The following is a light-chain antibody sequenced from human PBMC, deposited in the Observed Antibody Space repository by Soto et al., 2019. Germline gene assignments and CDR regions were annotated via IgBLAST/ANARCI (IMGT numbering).Light chain of an antibody. CDR2: GSY. CDR3: QQYGDSPSIT. CDR1: QSFSGNY. V-gene: IGKV3-20*01. Sequence: EIVLTQSPGTLSLSPGERVTLSCRASQSFSGNYLTWYQHKPGQAPRLLIYGSYHRATGIPDRFSGSGSGTDFSLTISRLEPEDFAVYYCQQYGDSPSITFGQGTRLEIK. J-gene: IGKJ5*01.